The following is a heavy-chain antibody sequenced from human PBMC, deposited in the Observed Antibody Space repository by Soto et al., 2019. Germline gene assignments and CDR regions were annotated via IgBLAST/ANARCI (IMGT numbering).Heavy chain of an antibody. J-gene: IGHJ4*02. CDR2: IYYSGST. CDR1: GGSISSGGYY. D-gene: IGHD3-22*01. CDR3: ARFSFYYDSSGYYYGYYFDY. Sequence: TSETLSLTCTVSGGSISSGGYYWSWIRQHPGKGLEWIGYIYYSGSTYYNPSLKSRVTISVDTSKNQFSLKLSSVTAADTAVYYCARFSFYYDSSGYYYGYYFDYWGQGTLVTVSS. V-gene: IGHV4-31*03.